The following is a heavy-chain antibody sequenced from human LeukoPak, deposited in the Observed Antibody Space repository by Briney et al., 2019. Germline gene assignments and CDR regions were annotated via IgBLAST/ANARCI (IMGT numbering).Heavy chain of an antibody. Sequence: ASVRVSCKASGYTFTGYYMHWVRQAPGQGLEWMGWINPNSGGTNYAQKFQGRVTMTRDTSISTAYMELSRLRSDDTAVYYCARDLDSWKGYSGYDFDYWGQGTLVTVSS. CDR1: GYTFTGYY. V-gene: IGHV1-2*02. J-gene: IGHJ4*02. CDR2: INPNSGGT. D-gene: IGHD5-12*01. CDR3: ARDLDSWKGYSGYDFDY.